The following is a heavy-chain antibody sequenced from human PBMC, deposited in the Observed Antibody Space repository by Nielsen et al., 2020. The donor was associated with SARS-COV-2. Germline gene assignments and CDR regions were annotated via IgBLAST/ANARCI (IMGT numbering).Heavy chain of an antibody. D-gene: IGHD3-22*01. J-gene: IGHJ4*02. CDR2: IIPIFGTA. V-gene: IGHV1-69*13. CDR3: ARDTEPLGFYDSSGYYPINLDY. CDR1: GYTFTSYC. Sequence: SVKVSCKASGYTFTSYCISWVRQAPGQGLEWMGGIIPIFGTANYAQKFQGRVTITADESTSTAYMELSSLRSEDTAVYYCARDTEPLGFYDSSGYYPINLDYWGQGTLVTVSS.